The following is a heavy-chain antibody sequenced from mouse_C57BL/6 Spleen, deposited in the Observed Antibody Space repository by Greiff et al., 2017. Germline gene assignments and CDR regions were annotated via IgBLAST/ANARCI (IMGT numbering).Heavy chain of an antibody. CDR3: ARSGYGNLYYFDY. J-gene: IGHJ2*01. V-gene: IGHV1-64*01. Sequence: QVQLQQPGAELVKPGASVKLSCKASGYTFTSYWMHWVKQRPGQGLEWIGMIHPNSGSTNYNEKFKSKATLTVDKSSSTAYMQLSSLTSEDSAVYYCARSGYGNLYYFDYWGQGTTLTVSS. CDR2: IHPNSGST. D-gene: IGHD2-10*02. CDR1: GYTFTSYW.